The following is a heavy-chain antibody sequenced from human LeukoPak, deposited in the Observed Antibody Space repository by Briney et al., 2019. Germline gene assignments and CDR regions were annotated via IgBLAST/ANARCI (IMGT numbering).Heavy chain of an antibody. CDR1: GGSFSGYY. V-gene: IGHV4-34*01. D-gene: IGHD4-23*01. Sequence: SETLSLTCAVYGGSFSGYYWSWIRQPPGKGLEWIGEINHSGSTNYNPPLKSRVTISVDTSKNQFSLKLSSVTAADTAVYYCARGYGGNSVSRHYYYGMDVWGQGTTVTVSS. CDR2: INHSGST. CDR3: ARGYGGNSVSRHYYYGMDV. J-gene: IGHJ6*02.